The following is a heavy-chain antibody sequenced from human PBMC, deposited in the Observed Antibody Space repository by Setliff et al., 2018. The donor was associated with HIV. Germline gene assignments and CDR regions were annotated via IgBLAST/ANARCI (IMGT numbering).Heavy chain of an antibody. V-gene: IGHV4-30-4*08. Sequence: SETLSLTCTVSGGSISSGDYFLSWIRQAPGKGLEWIGCIYYSGSAYYNPSLQRRVTISVDTSKNQVSLKLNSMTAADTAVYYCARAMNHYGSGTFEYYYYMGVWGKGTTVTVSS. D-gene: IGHD3-10*01. CDR3: ARAMNHYGSGTFEYYYYMGV. CDR2: IYYSGSA. CDR1: GGSISSGDYF. J-gene: IGHJ6*03.